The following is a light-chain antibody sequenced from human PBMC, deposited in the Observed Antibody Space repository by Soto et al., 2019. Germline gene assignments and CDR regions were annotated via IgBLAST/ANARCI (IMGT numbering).Light chain of an antibody. CDR2: KAS. Sequence: DIPMTRSPSTLSASVGDRVTITCRARQSITSWLAWYQHKPGKDTKLLIYKASSLESGVPSRFSGSGFGTEVSLTISSLQPDVFATYYSQQYNSYPYPFRQRTKLEIK. J-gene: IGKJ2*01. CDR3: QQYNSYPYP. CDR1: QSITSW. V-gene: IGKV1-5*03.